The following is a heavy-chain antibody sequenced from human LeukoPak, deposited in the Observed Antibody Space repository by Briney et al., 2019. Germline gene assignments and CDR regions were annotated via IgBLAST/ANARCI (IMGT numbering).Heavy chain of an antibody. CDR2: ISGDGTST. J-gene: IGHJ4*02. V-gene: IGHV3-43*02. Sequence: GGPLRLSCAASGFTFEDYGMHWVRQAPGRGLEWVSLISGDGTSTFYAESVKGRFTVSRDNSKKSLYLQMNSLTTEDTALYYCAKDLIYCSRGRCYSPFDYWGLGTLVSVSS. D-gene: IGHD2-15*01. CDR1: GFTFEDYG. CDR3: AKDLIYCSRGRCYSPFDY.